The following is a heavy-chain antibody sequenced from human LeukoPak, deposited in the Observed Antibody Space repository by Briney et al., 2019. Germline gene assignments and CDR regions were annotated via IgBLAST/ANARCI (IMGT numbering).Heavy chain of an antibody. CDR3: AKDGHSSAYYFDY. Sequence: GGSLRLSCAASGVTFSSYGMHWVRQAPGKGLEWVAVIWYDGSNKYYADSVKGRFTISRDNSKNTLYLQMNSLRAEDTAVYYCAKDGHSSAYYFDYWGQGTLVTVSS. CDR1: GVTFSSYG. CDR2: IWYDGSNK. D-gene: IGHD3-22*01. J-gene: IGHJ4*02. V-gene: IGHV3-33*06.